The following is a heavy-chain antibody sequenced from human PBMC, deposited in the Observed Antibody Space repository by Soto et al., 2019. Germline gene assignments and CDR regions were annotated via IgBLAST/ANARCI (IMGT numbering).Heavy chain of an antibody. CDR2: IYHGGST. CDR3: ASQKLDVPAYFDY. J-gene: IGHJ4*02. V-gene: IGHV4-4*02. D-gene: IGHD1-1*01. CDR1: GDSISSTRW. Sequence: SETLSLTCTVSGDSISSTRWWSWVRQSPGKGLEWIGDIYHGGSTNYNPSLKSRVTTSIDTSRNQFSLKLTSVTASDTAVYYCASQKLDVPAYFDYWGQGTLVTVSS.